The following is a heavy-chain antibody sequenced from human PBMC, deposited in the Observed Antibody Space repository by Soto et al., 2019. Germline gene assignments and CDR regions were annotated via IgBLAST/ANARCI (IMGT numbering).Heavy chain of an antibody. J-gene: IGHJ4*02. CDR1: GFTFSSYW. CDR2: IKQDGSEK. V-gene: IGHV3-7*05. CDR3: ARDWGLYSSSWYGYYFDY. D-gene: IGHD6-13*01. Sequence: EVQLVESGGGLVQPGGSLRLSCAASGFTFSSYWMSWVRQAPGKGLEWVANIKQDGSEKYYVDSVKGRFTISRDNAKNSLYLQMNSLRAEDTAVYYCARDWGLYSSSWYGYYFDYWGQGTLVTVSS.